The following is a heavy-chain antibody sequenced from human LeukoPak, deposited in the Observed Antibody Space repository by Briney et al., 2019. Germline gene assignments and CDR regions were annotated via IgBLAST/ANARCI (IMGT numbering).Heavy chain of an antibody. CDR1: GGSFSNYY. CDR3: ARELLWFGGKFDY. D-gene: IGHD3-10*01. V-gene: IGHV4-34*01. Sequence: PSETLSLTCAVYGGSFSNYYWTWIRQPPGKGLEWIGEINHSGSTNYNPSLKSRVTISVDTSKNQFSLKLSSVTAADTAVYYCARELLWFGGKFDYWGQGTLVTVSS. CDR2: INHSGST. J-gene: IGHJ4*02.